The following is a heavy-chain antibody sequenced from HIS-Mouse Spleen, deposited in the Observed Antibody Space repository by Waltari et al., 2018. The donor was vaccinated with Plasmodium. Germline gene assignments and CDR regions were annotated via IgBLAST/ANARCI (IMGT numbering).Heavy chain of an antibody. CDR1: GFTFSRYW. V-gene: IGHV3-7*01. CDR2: IKQDGSEK. J-gene: IGHJ4*02. D-gene: IGHD1-26*01. CDR3: ARDRVGYFDY. Sequence: EVQLVESGGGLVQPGGSLRLSCAASGFTFSRYWMSWVRQAPGKGLEWVANIKQDGSEKYYVDSVKGRFTISRDNAKNSLYLQMNSLRAEDTAVYYCARDRVGYFDYWGQGTLVTVSS.